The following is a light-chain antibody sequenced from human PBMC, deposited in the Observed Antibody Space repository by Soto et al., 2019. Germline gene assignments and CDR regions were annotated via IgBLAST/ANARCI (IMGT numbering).Light chain of an antibody. Sequence: SYELTRPPSVSVSPGQTASITCSGHKLGDKYACWYQQKPGQSPVLVIYQDSKRPSGIPERFSGSNSGNTATLTISGTQAMDEADYYCQAWDSSTAVFGGGTKLTVL. V-gene: IGLV3-1*01. CDR1: KLGDKY. CDR2: QDS. CDR3: QAWDSSTAV. J-gene: IGLJ2*01.